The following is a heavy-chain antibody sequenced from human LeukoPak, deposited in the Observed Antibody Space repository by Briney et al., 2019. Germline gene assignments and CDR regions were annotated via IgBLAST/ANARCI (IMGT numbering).Heavy chain of an antibody. CDR1: GGTFSSYA. CDR3: ARVYSSSSYYYYYYMDV. J-gene: IGHJ6*03. V-gene: IGHV1-69*06. CDR2: IIPIFGTA. D-gene: IGHD6-6*01. Sequence: SVKVSCKASGGTFSSYAISWVRQAPGQGLEWMGGIIPIFGTANYAQKFQGRVTITADKSTSTAYMELSSLRSEDTAVYYCARVYSSSSYYYYYYMDVWGKGTTVTVSS.